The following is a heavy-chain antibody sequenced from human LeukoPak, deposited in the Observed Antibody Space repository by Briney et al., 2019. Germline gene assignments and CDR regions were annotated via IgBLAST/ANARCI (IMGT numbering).Heavy chain of an antibody. V-gene: IGHV3-9*01. Sequence: PGGSLRLSCAASGFTFDDYAMHWVRQAPGKGLEWVSGISWNSGSIGYADSVKGRFTISRDNAKNSLNLQMNSLRAEDTALYYCAKEGGYSSSWFYAFDIWGQGTMVTVSS. CDR1: GFTFDDYA. CDR2: ISWNSGSI. D-gene: IGHD6-13*01. J-gene: IGHJ3*02. CDR3: AKEGGYSSSWFYAFDI.